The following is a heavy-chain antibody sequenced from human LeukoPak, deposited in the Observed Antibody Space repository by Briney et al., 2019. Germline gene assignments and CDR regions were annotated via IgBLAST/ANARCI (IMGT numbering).Heavy chain of an antibody. CDR2: IKHDGSEK. V-gene: IGHV3-7*01. J-gene: IGHJ4*02. CDR1: EFTFSSYW. D-gene: IGHD2-2*02. Sequence: QSGGSLRLSCVVSEFTFSSYWMTWVRQAPGKGLEWVANIKHDGSEKFYVDSVTGRFTISRDNAKNSLYLQMNTLRAEDTAVYYCARVRYYTTGQGFDYWGQGTLVTVSS. CDR3: ARVRYYTTGQGFDY.